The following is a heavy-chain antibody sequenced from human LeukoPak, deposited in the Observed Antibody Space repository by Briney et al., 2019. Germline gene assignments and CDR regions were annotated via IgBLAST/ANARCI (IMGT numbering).Heavy chain of an antibody. CDR3: ARDYDWAFDF. CDR2: INHNGEAI. CDR1: GFPFSSHV. J-gene: IGHJ4*02. V-gene: IGHV3-48*02. D-gene: IGHD3-9*01. Sequence: GGSLRLSCAASGFPFSSHVLSWVRQAPGKGLEWIAYINHNGEAIYYPDFVRGRFIISRDNAKNSLFLQMNDLRDEDTAVYYCARDYDWAFDFWGQGTRATVSS.